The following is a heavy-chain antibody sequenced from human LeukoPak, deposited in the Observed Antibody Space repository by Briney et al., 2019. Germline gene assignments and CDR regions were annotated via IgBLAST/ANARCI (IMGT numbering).Heavy chain of an antibody. CDR2: INDNGGTT. V-gene: IGHV3-64D*09. CDR3: VQGRYFDY. CDR1: GYTFSSYA. J-gene: IGHJ4*02. Sequence: GGSLRLSCSASGYTFSSYAMHWVRQAPGKGLEYVSGINDNGGTTYYADSLKGRFTISRDNTRNTLSLQMGSLRAEDTAVYYCVQGRYFDYWGQGTLVTVSS.